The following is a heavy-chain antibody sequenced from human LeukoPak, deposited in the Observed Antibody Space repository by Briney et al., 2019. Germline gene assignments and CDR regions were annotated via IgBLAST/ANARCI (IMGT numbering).Heavy chain of an antibody. CDR3: ARDLNDYGDYGVFPGAFDI. CDR2: INPNSGGT. J-gene: IGHJ3*02. CDR1: GYTFTSYY. V-gene: IGHV1-2*02. Sequence: GASVKVSCKASGYTFTSYYMHWVRQAPGQGLEWMGWINPNSGGTNYAQKFQGRVTMTRDTSISTAYMELSRLRSDDTAVYYCARDLNDYGDYGVFPGAFDIWGQGTMVTVSS. D-gene: IGHD4-17*01.